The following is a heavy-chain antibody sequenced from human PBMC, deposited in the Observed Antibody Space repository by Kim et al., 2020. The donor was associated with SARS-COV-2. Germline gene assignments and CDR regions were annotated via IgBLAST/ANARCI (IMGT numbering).Heavy chain of an antibody. CDR2: IYSGGST. D-gene: IGHD6-13*01. V-gene: IGHV3-66*01. J-gene: IGHJ4*02. CDR1: GFTVSSNY. CDR3: ARLAAALRWYFDY. Sequence: GGSLRLSCAASGFTVSSNYMSWVRQAPGKGLEWVSVIYSGGSTYYADSVKGRFTISRDNSKNTLYLQMNSLRAEDTAVYYCARLAAALRWYFDYWGQGTLVTVSS.